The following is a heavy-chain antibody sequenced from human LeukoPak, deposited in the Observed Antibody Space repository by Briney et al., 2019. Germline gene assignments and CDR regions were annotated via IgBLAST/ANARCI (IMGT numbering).Heavy chain of an antibody. CDR1: GGSFSGYY. V-gene: IGHV4-34*01. CDR2: INHSGST. Sequence: SETLSLTCAVYGGSFSGYYWSWIRQPPGKGLEWIGEINHSGSTNYNPSLKSRVTISVDTSKNQFSLKLSSVTAADTAVYYCAREDKEVGATVFWGQGTLVTVSS. D-gene: IGHD1-26*01. J-gene: IGHJ4*02. CDR3: AREDKEVGATVF.